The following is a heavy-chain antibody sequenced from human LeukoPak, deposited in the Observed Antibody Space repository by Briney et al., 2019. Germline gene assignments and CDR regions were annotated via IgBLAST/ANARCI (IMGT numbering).Heavy chain of an antibody. J-gene: IGHJ5*02. Sequence: PSETLSLTCTVSGGSISSYYWSWIRQPPGKGLEWIGYIYYSGSTNYNPSLKSRVTISVDTSKNQFSLKLSSVTAAETAVYYCARDPYCSGGSCYLNWFDPWGQGTLVTVSS. CDR3: ARDPYCSGGSCYLNWFDP. CDR2: IYYSGST. CDR1: GGSISSYY. D-gene: IGHD2-15*01. V-gene: IGHV4-59*01.